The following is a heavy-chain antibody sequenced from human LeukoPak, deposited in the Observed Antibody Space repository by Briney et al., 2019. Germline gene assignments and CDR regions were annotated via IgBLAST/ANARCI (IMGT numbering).Heavy chain of an antibody. D-gene: IGHD2-2*01. CDR1: GFAFDEHG. J-gene: IGHJ4*02. V-gene: IGHV3-20*04. CDR2: INWSGGST. CDR3: ARAPITSPFYFDY. Sequence: GSLRLSCTASGFAFDEHGMSWVRQVPGKGLEWVSGINWSGGSTGYADPLRGRFTISRDNAKNSLYLQMDSLRAEDTALYYCARAPITSPFYFDYWGQGTLVTVSS.